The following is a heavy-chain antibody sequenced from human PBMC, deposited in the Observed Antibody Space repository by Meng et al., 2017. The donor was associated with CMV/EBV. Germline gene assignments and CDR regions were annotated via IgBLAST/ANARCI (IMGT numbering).Heavy chain of an antibody. CDR1: GGTFSSYA. V-gene: IGHV1-69*05. J-gene: IGHJ6*02. D-gene: IGHD3-3*01. CDR2: IIPIFGTA. Sequence: SVKVSCKASGGTFSSYAISWVRQAPGQGLEWVGGIIPIFGTANYAQKFQGRVTITTDESTSTAYMELSSLRSEDTAVYYCASPITIGYYYYGMDVWGQGTTVTVSS. CDR3: ASPITIGYYYYGMDV.